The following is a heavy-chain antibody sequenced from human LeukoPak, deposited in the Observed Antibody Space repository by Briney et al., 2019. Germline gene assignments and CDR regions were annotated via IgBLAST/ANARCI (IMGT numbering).Heavy chain of an antibody. D-gene: IGHD1-7*01. Sequence: SETLCLTCIVSGGSISTYYWSWIRQPAGKGLEWIGEINHSGSTNYNPSLKSRVTISVDTSKNQFSLKLSSVTAADTAVYYCARFNWNLYYFDYWGQGTLVTVSS. V-gene: IGHV4-34*01. CDR2: INHSGST. CDR1: GGSISTYY. J-gene: IGHJ4*02. CDR3: ARFNWNLYYFDY.